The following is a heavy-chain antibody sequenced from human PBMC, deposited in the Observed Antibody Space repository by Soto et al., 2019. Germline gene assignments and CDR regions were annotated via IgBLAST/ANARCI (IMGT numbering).Heavy chain of an antibody. Sequence: SVKVSCKASGFTFTSSAVQWVRQARGQRLEWIGYSQKFQDRVTITRDTSASTAYMELSSLRSEDTAVYYCARKDYYDSGMYYFDYWGQGTLVTVSS. J-gene: IGHJ4*02. V-gene: IGHV1-58*01. CDR1: GFTFTSSA. D-gene: IGHD3-22*01. CDR3: ARKDYYDSGMYYFDY.